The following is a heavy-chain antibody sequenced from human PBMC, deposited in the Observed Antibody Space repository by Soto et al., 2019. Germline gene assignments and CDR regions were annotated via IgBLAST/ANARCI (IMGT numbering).Heavy chain of an antibody. CDR2: IDPSDSYT. V-gene: IGHV5-10-1*01. CDR3: ATHCSSTSCYYDYYGMDV. D-gene: IGHD2-2*01. Sequence: GESLKICCKVSGYSFTTYWISWVRQRPGKGVEWMGTIDPSDSYTNYSPSFQGHVTISADKSISTAYLQWSSLKASDTAMYYCATHCSSTSCYYDYYGMDVWGQGTTVTVSS. J-gene: IGHJ6*02. CDR1: GYSFTTYW.